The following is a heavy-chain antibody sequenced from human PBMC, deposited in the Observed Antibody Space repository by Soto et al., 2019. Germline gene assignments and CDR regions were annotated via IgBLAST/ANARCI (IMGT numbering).Heavy chain of an antibody. V-gene: IGHV3-33*01. CDR2: IWYDGSKK. Sequence: QVQLVESGGGVVQPGRSLRLSCAASGFTFSSYGMHWVRQAPGKGLEWVAVIWYDGSKKYYADSVKGRFTISRDNSKNTLYLQMNSLRAEDTAVYYCARELSGSYYGYWGQGTLVTVSS. CDR1: GFTFSSYG. CDR3: ARELSGSYYGY. J-gene: IGHJ4*02. D-gene: IGHD1-26*01.